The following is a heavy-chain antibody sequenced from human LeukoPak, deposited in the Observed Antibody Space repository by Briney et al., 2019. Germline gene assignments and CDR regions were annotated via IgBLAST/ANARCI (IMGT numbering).Heavy chain of an antibody. D-gene: IGHD3-10*01. CDR3: ARGGPIDY. CDR1: GFTFSSNW. V-gene: IGHV3-74*01. J-gene: IGHJ4*02. Sequence: GGSLRLSCAASGFTFSSNWMYGVRQAPGKGLVWVSRINSDGSTTSYVDSVKGRFTISRDNAKSTLYLQMNSLRAEDTAVYYCARGGPIDYWGQGTLVTVSS. CDR2: INSDGSTT.